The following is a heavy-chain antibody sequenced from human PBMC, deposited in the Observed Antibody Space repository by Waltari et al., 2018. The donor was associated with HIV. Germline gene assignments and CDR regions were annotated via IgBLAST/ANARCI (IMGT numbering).Heavy chain of an antibody. J-gene: IGHJ5*01. D-gene: IGHD3-3*01. V-gene: IGHV1-69*08. CDR2: AIPMFGTA. CDR1: GGAFVSIS. Sequence: QVHLSQAGTGVSKPGPSVSPSWMLAGGAFVSISFNWVGQVPGQGLEWMGRAIPMFGTANYSRKFQGRVTITSDKATTTAYMELNGLRIDDTAVYYCASARETMGVDFDSWGQGTLVTVS. CDR3: ASARETMGVDFDS.